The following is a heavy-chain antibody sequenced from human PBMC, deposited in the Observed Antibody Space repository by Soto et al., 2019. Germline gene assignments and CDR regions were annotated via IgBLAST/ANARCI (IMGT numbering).Heavy chain of an antibody. CDR2: IYYSGST. Sequence: SETLSLTCTVSGGSISSSSYYWGWIRQPPGKGLEWIGSIYYSGSTYYNPSLKSRVTISVDTSKNQFSLKLSSVTAADTAVYYCARLLLRYFDYWGQGTLVTVSS. V-gene: IGHV4-39*01. J-gene: IGHJ4*02. CDR1: GGSISSSSYY. CDR3: ARLLLRYFDY. D-gene: IGHD3-3*01.